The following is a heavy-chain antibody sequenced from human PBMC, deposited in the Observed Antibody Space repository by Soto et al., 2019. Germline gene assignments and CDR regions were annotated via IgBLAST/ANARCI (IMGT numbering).Heavy chain of an antibody. J-gene: IGHJ4*02. Sequence: EVQLVESGGGLVQPGGSLRLSCAASGFTFSSYWMSWVRQAPGKGLEWVANIKQDGSEKYYVDSVKGRFTISRDNAKNLLYLEMNSLRADDTAVYYCARDDLPPLPLPHYYDSSGYYYPPDYWGQGTLVTVSS. CDR1: GFTFSSYW. D-gene: IGHD3-22*01. CDR2: IKQDGSEK. CDR3: ARDDLPPLPLPHYYDSSGYYYPPDY. V-gene: IGHV3-7*03.